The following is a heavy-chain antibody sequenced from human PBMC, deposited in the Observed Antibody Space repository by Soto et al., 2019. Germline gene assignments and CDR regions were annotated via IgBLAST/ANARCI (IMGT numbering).Heavy chain of an antibody. D-gene: IGHD6-19*01. Sequence: GGSLRLSCAASGFTFSSYAMSWVRQAPGKGLEWVSAISGSGGSTYYADSLKGRFTISSDNSKNTLYLQMNSLRAEDTAVYYCAKSPGYSSGWYYFDYWGQGTLVTVSS. CDR1: GFTFSSYA. V-gene: IGHV3-23*01. CDR2: ISGSGGST. CDR3: AKSPGYSSGWYYFDY. J-gene: IGHJ4*02.